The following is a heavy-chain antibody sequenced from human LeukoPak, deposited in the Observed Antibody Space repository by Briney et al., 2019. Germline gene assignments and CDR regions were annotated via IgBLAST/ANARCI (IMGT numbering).Heavy chain of an antibody. CDR2: INGSGGRT. CDR3: AKDPFFDY. CDR1: GFTFSSYA. Sequence: PGGSLRLSCAASGFTFSSYAMTWVRQAPGKGLEWVSGINGSGGRTYYAVSVKGRFTISRDNSKNTLYLQMNSLRAEDTAIYYCAKDPFFDYRGQGTLVTVSS. J-gene: IGHJ4*02. V-gene: IGHV3-23*01.